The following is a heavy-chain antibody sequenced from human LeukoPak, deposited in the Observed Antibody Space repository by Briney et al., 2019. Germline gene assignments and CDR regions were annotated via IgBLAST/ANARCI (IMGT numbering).Heavy chain of an antibody. D-gene: IGHD3-10*01. V-gene: IGHV3-30*03. J-gene: IGHJ4*02. CDR3: ARDSSMLRGPLVIYYFDF. CDR1: GFTFSSYG. Sequence: GGSLRLSCAASGFTFSSYGMHWVRQAPGKGLEWVAVISYDGSNKYYADSVKGRFTISRDNSKNTLYLQMNSLRADDTAVYYCARDSSMLRGPLVIYYFDFWGQGTLVTVSS. CDR2: ISYDGSNK.